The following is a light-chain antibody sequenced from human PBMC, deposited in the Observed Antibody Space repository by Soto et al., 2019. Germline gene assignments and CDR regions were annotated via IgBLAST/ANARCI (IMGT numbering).Light chain of an antibody. J-gene: IGKJ2*01. CDR3: QQYNNWPPYT. CDR2: GAS. CDR1: QSVRSN. Sequence: VMTQFPATLSVSPGERATLSCRASQSVRSNLAWYQQKPGQSPKLLIYGASTRATGIPARFSGSGSGTEFTLTISSLQSEDFAVYYCQQYNNWPPYTFGQGTKLEIK. V-gene: IGKV3-15*01.